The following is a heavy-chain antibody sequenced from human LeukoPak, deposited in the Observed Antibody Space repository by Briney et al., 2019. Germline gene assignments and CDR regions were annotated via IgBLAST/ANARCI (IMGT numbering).Heavy chain of an antibody. Sequence: SETLSLTCGVHGVSITGYYWSWIRQSPREALEWIGEIDPSGYTIYNPSLKSRVTMSVGTAKKQLSLSLTSLTAADTAIYYCARIRCGQTQHRCYNYWGRGALVTVSS. CDR3: ARIRCGQTQHRCYNY. J-gene: IGHJ4*02. V-gene: IGHV4-34*10. CDR1: GVSITGYY. D-gene: IGHD3-16*02. CDR2: IDPSGYT.